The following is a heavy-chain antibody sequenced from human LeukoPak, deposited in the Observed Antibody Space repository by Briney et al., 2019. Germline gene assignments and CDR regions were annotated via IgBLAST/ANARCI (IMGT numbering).Heavy chain of an antibody. J-gene: IGHJ6*02. V-gene: IGHV4-31*11. CDR1: GGSISSGGYS. CDR2: IYYSGST. D-gene: IGHD3-22*01. CDR3: ARDSMHSGYGYYYYGMDV. Sequence: SETLSLTCAVSGGSISSGGYSWSWIRQHPGKGLEWIGYIYYSGSTYYNPSLKSRVTISVDTSKNQFSLKLSSVTAADTAVHYCARDSMHSGYGYYYYGMDVWGQGTTVTVSS.